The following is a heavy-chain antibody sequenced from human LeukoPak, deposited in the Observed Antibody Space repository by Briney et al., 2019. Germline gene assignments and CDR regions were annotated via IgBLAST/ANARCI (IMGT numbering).Heavy chain of an antibody. Sequence: GGSLRLSCAASGFTFSSYSMNWVRQAPGEGREWVSYISSSSSTIYYADSVKGRFTISRDNAKNSLYLQMNSLRDEDTAVYYCARDTRTKYYYGMDVWGQGTTVTVSS. V-gene: IGHV3-48*02. CDR1: GFTFSSYS. CDR2: ISSSSSTI. J-gene: IGHJ6*02. D-gene: IGHD1-14*01. CDR3: ARDTRTKYYYGMDV.